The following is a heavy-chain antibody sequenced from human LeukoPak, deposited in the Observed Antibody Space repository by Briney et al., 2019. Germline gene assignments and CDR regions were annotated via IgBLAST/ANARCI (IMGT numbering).Heavy chain of an antibody. Sequence: SETLSLTCAVYGGSFSGYYWSWIRQPPGKGLEWIGEINHSGSTNYNPSLKSRVTISVDTSKNQFSLKLSSVTAADTAVYYCACQTYYGSGSYGGWFDPWGQGTLVTVSP. CDR1: GGSFSGYY. CDR3: ACQTYYGSGSYGGWFDP. J-gene: IGHJ5*02. CDR2: INHSGST. V-gene: IGHV4-34*01. D-gene: IGHD3-10*01.